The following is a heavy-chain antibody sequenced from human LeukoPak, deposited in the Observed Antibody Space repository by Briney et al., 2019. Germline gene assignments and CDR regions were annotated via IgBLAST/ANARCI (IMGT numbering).Heavy chain of an antibody. CDR1: GYTLTELS. CDR3: ATPTIGYSSGWYGVDLGD. Sequence: ASVKVSCKVSGYTLTELSMHWVRQAPGKGLEWMGGFDLEHGETVYAQKFQGRGTMTEDTCTGTPYMEMSSLRSEDTAVYYSATPTIGYSSGWYGVDLGDWGQGTLVTVSS. CDR2: FDLEHGET. J-gene: IGHJ4*02. V-gene: IGHV1-24*01. D-gene: IGHD6-19*01.